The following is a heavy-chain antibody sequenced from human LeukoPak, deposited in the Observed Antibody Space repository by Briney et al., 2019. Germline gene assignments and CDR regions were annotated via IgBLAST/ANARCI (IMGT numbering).Heavy chain of an antibody. CDR1: GGSFSGYY. D-gene: IGHD5-12*01. V-gene: IGHV4-34*01. J-gene: IGHJ6*02. Sequence: SETLSLTCAVYGGSFSGYYWNWIRQPPGKGLEWIGEINHSGSTNYNPSLKSRVTISVDTSKNQFSLKLSSVTAADTAVYYCARSPLRYYYYYYGMDVWGQGTTVTVSS. CDR2: INHSGST. CDR3: ARSPLRYYYYYYGMDV.